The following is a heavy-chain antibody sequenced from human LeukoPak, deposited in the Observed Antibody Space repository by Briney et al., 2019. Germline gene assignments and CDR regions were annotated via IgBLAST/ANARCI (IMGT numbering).Heavy chain of an antibody. J-gene: IGHJ4*02. Sequence: VQVSFKASGYTFTGYYMHWVRQAPGQGLEWMGWINPNSGDTNYAQSFQGRVTMTRDTSISTAYMELSRLRSDDTAVYYCARVAYRSSWTYFDYWGLGALVTVSS. CDR2: INPNSGDT. V-gene: IGHV1-2*02. CDR1: GYTFTGYY. D-gene: IGHD6-13*01. CDR3: ARVAYRSSWTYFDY.